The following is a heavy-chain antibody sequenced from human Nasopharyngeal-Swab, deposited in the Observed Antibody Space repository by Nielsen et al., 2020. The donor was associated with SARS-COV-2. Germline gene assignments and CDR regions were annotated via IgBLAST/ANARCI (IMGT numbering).Heavy chain of an antibody. CDR2: INHSGST. CDR1: GGSFSGYY. V-gene: IGHV4-34*01. Sequence: SETLSLTCAVYGGSFSGYYWSWIRQPPGKGLEWIGEINHSGSTNYNPSLKSRLTISVDTSKSQFSLKLSSVPAADTAVYYCARVMFDWSVRPFDYWGQGTLVTVSS. CDR3: ARVMFDWSVRPFDY. D-gene: IGHD3-9*01. J-gene: IGHJ4*02.